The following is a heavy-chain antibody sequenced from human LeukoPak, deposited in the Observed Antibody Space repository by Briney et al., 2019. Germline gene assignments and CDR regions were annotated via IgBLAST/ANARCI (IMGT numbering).Heavy chain of an antibody. CDR1: GGSFSSTNW. Sequence: SEGLSLTCAVSGGSFSSTNWWSWVRQPPGKGLEWIGEIFHSVSTNYTPSLKSRVTISVDKAKNQFSLQLSSVTAADTAVYYCARDYYRGNPGYYFDNWGQGTLVTVSP. J-gene: IGHJ4*02. V-gene: IGHV4-4*02. D-gene: IGHD4-23*01. CDR2: IFHSVST. CDR3: ARDYYRGNPGYYFDN.